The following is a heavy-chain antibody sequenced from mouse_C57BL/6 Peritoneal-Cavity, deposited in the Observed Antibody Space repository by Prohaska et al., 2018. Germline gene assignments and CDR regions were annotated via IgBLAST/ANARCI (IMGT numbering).Heavy chain of an antibody. D-gene: IGHD2-5*01. CDR2: IRLKSDNYAT. V-gene: IGHV6-3*01. CDR3: TGSVYSNYEDY. J-gene: IGHJ2*01. Sequence: TLDESRVGFVQPGASMKLSCVVSRFTLSNYWINCVRQSPETALAWFAQIRLKSDNYATHYAESVKGRFTSERDESKSSVYWQMNKLRAEDTGIDYCTGSVYSNYEDYWGQGTTLTVSS. CDR1: RFTLSNYW.